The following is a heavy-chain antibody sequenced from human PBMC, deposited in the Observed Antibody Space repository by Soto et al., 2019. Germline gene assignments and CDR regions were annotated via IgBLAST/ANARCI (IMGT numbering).Heavy chain of an antibody. D-gene: IGHD5-18*01. CDR2: INHSGST. J-gene: IGHJ5*02. Sequence: PSETLSLTCAVYGGSFSGYYWSWIRQPPGKGLEWIGEINHSGSTNYNPSLKSRVTISVDTSKNQFSLELSSVTAADTAVYYCARMEYSYALGFDPWGQGTLVTVSS. CDR1: GGSFSGYY. V-gene: IGHV4-34*01. CDR3: ARMEYSYALGFDP.